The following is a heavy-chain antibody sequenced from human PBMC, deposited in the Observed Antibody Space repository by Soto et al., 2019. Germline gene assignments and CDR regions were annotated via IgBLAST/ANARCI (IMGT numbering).Heavy chain of an antibody. V-gene: IGHV3-66*01. CDR3: ARDITVTTPTYFDL. J-gene: IGHJ4*02. CDR1: GLSVSNNS. CDR2: IYSGGTP. D-gene: IGHD4-17*01. Sequence: EVTLVATGGGLVQPGGSLRLSCAASGLSVSNNSMSWVRQAPGKGLEGVSIIYSGGTPYYADSVKGRFIISRDTSENTLYLQMNSLRGDDTAIYYCARDITVTTPTYFDLWGKGTVVTVSS.